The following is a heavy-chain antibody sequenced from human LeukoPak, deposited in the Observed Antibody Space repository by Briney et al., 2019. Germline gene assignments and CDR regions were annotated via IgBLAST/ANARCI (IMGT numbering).Heavy chain of an antibody. Sequence: SVKVSCKASGGTFSSYAISWVRQAPGQGLEWMGGIIPIFGTANYAQKFQGRVTITADKSTSTAYMELSSLRSEDTAVYYCARVFLYSSSSPTRFDLWGRGTLVTVSS. D-gene: IGHD6-13*01. CDR1: GGTFSSYA. CDR2: IIPIFGTA. V-gene: IGHV1-69*06. J-gene: IGHJ2*01. CDR3: ARVFLYSSSSPTRFDL.